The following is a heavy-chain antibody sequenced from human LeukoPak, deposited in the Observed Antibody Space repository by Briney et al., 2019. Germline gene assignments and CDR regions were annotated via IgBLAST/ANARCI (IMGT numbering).Heavy chain of an antibody. D-gene: IGHD3-10*01. V-gene: IGHV4-59*01. Sequence: PSETLSLTCTVSGGSISTYYWSWIRQPPGKGLEWIGYIYYSGSTNYNPSLKSRVTMSVDTSKNQFSLKLSSVTAADTAVYYCARGNRLMVRLNYYYYMYVWGKGTTVTVSS. J-gene: IGHJ6*03. CDR1: GGSISTYY. CDR2: IYYSGST. CDR3: ARGNRLMVRLNYYYYMYV.